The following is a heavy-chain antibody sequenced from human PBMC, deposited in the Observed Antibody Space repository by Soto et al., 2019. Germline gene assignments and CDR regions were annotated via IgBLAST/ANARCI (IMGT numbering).Heavy chain of an antibody. V-gene: IGHV3-11*06. Sequence: GGSLRLSCAASGFTFSDYYMSWIRQAPGKGLEWVSYISSSSSYTNYADSVKGRFPISRDNAKNSLYLQMNSLRAEDTAVYYCARATGYSYGDYWGQGTLVTVSS. CDR3: ARATGYSYGDY. CDR2: ISSSSSYT. CDR1: GFTFSDYY. D-gene: IGHD5-18*01. J-gene: IGHJ4*02.